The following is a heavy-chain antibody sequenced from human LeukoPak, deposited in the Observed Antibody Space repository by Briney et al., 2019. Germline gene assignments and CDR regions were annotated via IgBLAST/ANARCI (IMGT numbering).Heavy chain of an antibody. D-gene: IGHD1-26*01. J-gene: IGHJ4*02. CDR3: ARGQATINPRPFDY. Sequence: SETLSLTCTVSGGSISSGGYYWSWIRQHPGKGLEWIGYIYYSGSTYSNPSLKSRVTISVDTSKNQFSLKLSSVTAADTAVYYCARGQATINPRPFDYWGQGTLVTVSS. CDR2: IYYSGST. CDR1: GGSISSGGYY. V-gene: IGHV4-31*03.